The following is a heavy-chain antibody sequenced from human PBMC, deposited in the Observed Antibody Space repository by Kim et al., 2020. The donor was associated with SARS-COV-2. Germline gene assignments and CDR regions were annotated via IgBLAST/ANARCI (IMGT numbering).Heavy chain of an antibody. CDR1: GGSISSYY. V-gene: IGHV4-59*08. CDR2: IYHSGST. CDR3: ARHKSVPAASLDY. D-gene: IGHD2-2*01. J-gene: IGHJ4*02. Sequence: SETLSLTCTVSGGSISSYYWSWIRQPQGQGMEWIGNIYHSGSTNYNHPLTSRVTIFVDTAKNQFSLKLSSVTAADTAVYDCARHKSVPAASLDYWGQGTLVTVSS.